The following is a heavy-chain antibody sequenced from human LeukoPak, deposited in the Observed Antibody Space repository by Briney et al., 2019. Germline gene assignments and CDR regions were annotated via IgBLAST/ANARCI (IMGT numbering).Heavy chain of an antibody. D-gene: IGHD2-2*01. CDR3: ARAPMGTAALY. CDR2: MNPVSGDA. V-gene: IGHV1-8*02. CDR1: GYTFSNFE. J-gene: IGHJ4*02. Sequence: ASVKVSCKASGYTFSNFEINWVRQAPGQGLEWMGWMNPVSGDAGSAQKFQGRVTLTRNTSISTAYMELSSLRSGDTALYYCARAPMGTAALYWGQGTLVTVSS.